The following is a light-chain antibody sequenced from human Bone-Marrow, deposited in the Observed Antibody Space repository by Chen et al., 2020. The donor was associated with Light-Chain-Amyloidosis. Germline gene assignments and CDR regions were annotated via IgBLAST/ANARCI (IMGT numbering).Light chain of an antibody. V-gene: IGLV3-25*03. J-gene: IGLJ2*01. Sequence: SHALPQPPSVSVPPGQTARITCSGDDLPTKYAYWYQQKPGQAPVLVIHRDTERPSGIAERFSGSSSGTTATLTISGVQAEDEADYHCQAADSSGTYEVIFGGGTKLTVL. CDR1: DLPTKY. CDR3: QAADSSGTYEVI. CDR2: RDT.